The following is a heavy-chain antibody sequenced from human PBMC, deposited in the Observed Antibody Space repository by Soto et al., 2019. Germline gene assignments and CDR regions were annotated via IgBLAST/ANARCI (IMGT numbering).Heavy chain of an antibody. CDR1: GVFLRDFG. CDR2: IWYDGSNT. V-gene: IGHV3-33*01. CDR3: AIAMAGKWHPLDY. J-gene: IGHJ4*01. Sequence: GGSLRLSCVASGVFLRDFGMHGVRQAPGKGLEWVSVIWYDGSNTYQGESVKGRFTMSRDISKNTLYLQMDSLRPEDTAVYYCAIAMAGKWHPLDYWGRGTLVTVSS. D-gene: IGHD6-19*01.